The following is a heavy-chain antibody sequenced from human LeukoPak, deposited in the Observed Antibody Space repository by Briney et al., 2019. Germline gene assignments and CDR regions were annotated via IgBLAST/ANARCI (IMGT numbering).Heavy chain of an antibody. CDR1: GFTFDEFT. CDR2: IKSDGST. J-gene: IGHJ1*01. V-gene: IGHV3-74*01. Sequence: GGSLRLSCAASGFTFDEFTMHWVRQAPGKGLVWVSRIKSDGSTNYADSVKGRFTISRDNAKNTVSLQMNSLRPEDTGVYYCARAPSEIGGYYPEYFRHWGQGTLVTVSS. D-gene: IGHD3-22*01. CDR3: ARAPSEIGGYYPEYFRH.